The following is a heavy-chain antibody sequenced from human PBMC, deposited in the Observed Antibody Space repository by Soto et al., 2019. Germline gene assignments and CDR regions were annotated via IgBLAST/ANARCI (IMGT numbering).Heavy chain of an antibody. CDR2: IYWDDDK. Sequence: QITLNESGPTVVRPTETLTLTCRFSGFSLTTSGVGVGWIRQSPGKAPEWLALIYWDDDKRYSASLKSRLTITKDTSRNPVVLTVSDLDPTDTATYYCAHRVLRTVFGLVTTTAIYFEFWGQGSPVAVSS. CDR1: GFSLTTSGVG. CDR3: AHRVLRTVFGLVTTTAIYFEF. V-gene: IGHV2-5*02. D-gene: IGHD3-3*01. J-gene: IGHJ4*02.